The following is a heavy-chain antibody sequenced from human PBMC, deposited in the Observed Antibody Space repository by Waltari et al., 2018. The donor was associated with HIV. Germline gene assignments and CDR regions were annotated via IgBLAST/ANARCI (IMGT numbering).Heavy chain of an antibody. D-gene: IGHD2-21*02. CDR2: ISYDGNSE. V-gene: IGHV3-30*03. Sequence: QVHLVESGGGVVQPGRSLRLSCAASGFTFSNAGMDWGRQAPGKGLEWVAAISYDGNSESYADSLKGRFTISRDNPRNTLYLQMNSLKTEDTAVYYCGRVCGSDCSFDYWGQGTLVTVSS. CDR1: GFTFSNAG. CDR3: GRVCGSDCSFDY. J-gene: IGHJ4*02.